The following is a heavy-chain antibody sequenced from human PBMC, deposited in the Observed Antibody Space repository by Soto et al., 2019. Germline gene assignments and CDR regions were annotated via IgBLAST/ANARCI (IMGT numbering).Heavy chain of an antibody. D-gene: IGHD1-7*01. CDR3: ARQGNKWNYVNYYGMDV. V-gene: IGHV5-51*07. CDR1: GETVTRYG. J-gene: IGHJ6*01. CDR2: LYPGDSDT. Sequence: GAALKISGTGSGETVTRYGMCWAHQMSGKGLEWMGILYPGDSDTRYSPSFQGQVTISADKSISTAYLQWSSLKASDTAMYYRARQGNKWNYVNYYGMDVWGQGTTVTVSS.